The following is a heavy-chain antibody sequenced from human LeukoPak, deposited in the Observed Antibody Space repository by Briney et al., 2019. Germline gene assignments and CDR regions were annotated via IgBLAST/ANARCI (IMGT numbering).Heavy chain of an antibody. J-gene: IGHJ4*02. CDR2: ISGSGGST. V-gene: IGHV3-23*01. CDR3: AKGKYYDFWSGYYTLDY. Sequence: GSLRLSCAASGFTFSSYAMSWVRQAPGKGLEWVSAISGSGGSTYYADSVKGRFTISRDNSKNTLYLQMNSPRAEDTAVYYCAKGKYYDFWSGYYTLDYWGQGTLVTVSS. D-gene: IGHD3-3*01. CDR1: GFTFSSYA.